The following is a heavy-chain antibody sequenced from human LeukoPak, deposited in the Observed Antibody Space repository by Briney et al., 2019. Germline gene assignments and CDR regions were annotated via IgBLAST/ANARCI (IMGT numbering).Heavy chain of an antibody. CDR3: ARDFWDDFEYFDL. D-gene: IGHD3-3*01. CDR2: INGSGSST. Sequence: GSLRLPFAASGFTFSSHAMSWVRQAPGKGLEWVSAINGSGSSTYYADSVKGRVSISRDNSKNTLYLQMNSLRVEDTALYYCARDFWDDFEYFDLWGRGTLVTVSS. J-gene: IGHJ2*01. V-gene: IGHV3-23*01. CDR1: GFTFSSHA.